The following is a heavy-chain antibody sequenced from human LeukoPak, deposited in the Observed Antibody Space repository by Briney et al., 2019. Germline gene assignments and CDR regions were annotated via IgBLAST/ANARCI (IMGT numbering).Heavy chain of an antibody. CDR3: AKHDGSGSSDY. D-gene: IGHD3-10*01. J-gene: IGHJ4*02. V-gene: IGHV3-30*18. CDR2: ISYDGSNK. CDR1: GFTFSSYG. Sequence: PGRSLRLSCAASGFTFSSYGMHWVRQAPGKGLEWVAVISYDGSNKYYADSVKGRFTISRDNSKNTLYLQMNSLRAEDTAVYYCAKHDGSGSSDYWGQGTLVTVSS.